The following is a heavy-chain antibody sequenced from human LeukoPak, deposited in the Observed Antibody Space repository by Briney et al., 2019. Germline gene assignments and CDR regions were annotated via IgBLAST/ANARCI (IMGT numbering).Heavy chain of an antibody. V-gene: IGHV3-53*01. D-gene: IGHD2-15*01. Sequence: PGGPLRLSCAGSGFTVSSNYMSWVRQAPGKGLEWVSVIYSDGSTYYADSVKGRFTISRDNSKNTLYLQMNSLRAEDTAVYYCARDGVDGSCSGGSCYRGHREYWGQGTLVTVSS. CDR2: IYSDGST. J-gene: IGHJ4*02. CDR3: ARDGVDGSCSGGSCYRGHREY. CDR1: GFTVSSNY.